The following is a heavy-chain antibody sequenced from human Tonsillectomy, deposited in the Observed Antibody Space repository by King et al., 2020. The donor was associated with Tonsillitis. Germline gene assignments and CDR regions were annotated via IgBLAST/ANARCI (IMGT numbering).Heavy chain of an antibody. V-gene: IGHV4-39*07. D-gene: IGHD5-18*01. Sequence: QLQESGPGLVKPSETLSLTCTVSGGSISSSSYYWGWIRQPPGKGLEWIGSIYYSGSTYYNPSLKSRVTISVDTSKNQFSLKLSSVTAADTAVYYCARRGRIGGYSYHWYFGYWGQGTLLTVSS. CDR1: GGSISSSSYY. CDR3: ARRGRIGGYSYHWYFGY. J-gene: IGHJ4*02. CDR2: IYYSGST.